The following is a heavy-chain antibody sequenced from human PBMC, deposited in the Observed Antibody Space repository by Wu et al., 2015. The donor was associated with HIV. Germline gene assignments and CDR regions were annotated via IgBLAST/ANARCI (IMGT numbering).Heavy chain of an antibody. J-gene: IGHJ5*02. CDR3: ARDRYDILTGYYTGFDP. CDR1: GGTFSSYA. CDR2: IIPIFGTA. D-gene: IGHD3-9*01. V-gene: IGHV1-69*05. Sequence: QVQLVQSGAEVKKPGSSVKVSCKASGGTFSSYAISWVRQAPGQGLEWMGGIIPIFGTANYAQKFQGRVTITTDESTSTAYMELSSLRSEDTAVYYCARDRYDILTGYYTGFDPWGQGNPGHRLL.